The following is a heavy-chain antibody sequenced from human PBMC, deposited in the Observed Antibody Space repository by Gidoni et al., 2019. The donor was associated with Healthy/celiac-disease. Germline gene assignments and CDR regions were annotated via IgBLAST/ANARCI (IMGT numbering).Heavy chain of an antibody. CDR3: AKDRYIGSRSDY. J-gene: IGHJ4*02. V-gene: IGHV3-23*01. D-gene: IGHD5-12*01. Sequence: EVQLLESGGGLVQPGGSLRLSCAASGFPFSSYAMSWVRQAPGKGLEWVSAISGSGGSTYYADSVKGRFTISRDNAKNTLYLQMNSLRAEDTAVYYCAKDRYIGSRSDYWGQGTLVTVSS. CDR2: ISGSGGST. CDR1: GFPFSSYA.